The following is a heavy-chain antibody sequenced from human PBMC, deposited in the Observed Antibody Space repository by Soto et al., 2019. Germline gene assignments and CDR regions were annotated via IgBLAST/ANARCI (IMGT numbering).Heavy chain of an antibody. Sequence: GGSLRLSCAASGFTFSNYAMSWVRQRPGEGLEWVSALSDSGNTYYVDSVKGRFTISRDDSNNTLFLQMDSLRAEDTAIYYCARGGSVSGLYYFDYWGQGALVTVSS. CDR3: ARGGSVSGLYYFDY. J-gene: IGHJ4*02. CDR2: LSDSGNT. CDR1: GFTFSNYA. V-gene: IGHV3-23*01. D-gene: IGHD6-19*01.